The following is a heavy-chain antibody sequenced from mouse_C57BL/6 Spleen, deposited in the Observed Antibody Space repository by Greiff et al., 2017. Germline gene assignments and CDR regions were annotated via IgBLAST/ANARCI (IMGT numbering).Heavy chain of an antibody. CDR2: IDPSDSYT. Sequence: VLLQQPGAELVRPGTSVKLSCKASGYTFTSYWMYWVKQRPGQGLEWIGVIDPSDSYTNYNHKFKGKSTLSVDTSSSTAYMQLSSLTSEDSAVYYCARTDSTPVVASFDYWGQGTTLTVSS. CDR1: GYTFTSYW. V-gene: IGHV1-59*01. D-gene: IGHD1-1*01. J-gene: IGHJ2*01. CDR3: ARTDSTPVVASFDY.